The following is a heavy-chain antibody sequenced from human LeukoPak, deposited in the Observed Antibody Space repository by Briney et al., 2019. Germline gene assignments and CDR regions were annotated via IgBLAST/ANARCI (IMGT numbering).Heavy chain of an antibody. CDR3: ARASGEYRSEWYFDL. Sequence: GRSLRLSCVASGFTFNNYAMHWVRQAPGQGLEWVAVIWYDGSNKFYADSVKGRLTISRDNSKNTLYVQMHSLIAEDTVVYYCARASGEYRSEWYFDLWGRGTLVTVSS. CDR2: IWYDGSNK. CDR1: GFTFNNYA. D-gene: IGHD6-19*01. J-gene: IGHJ2*01. V-gene: IGHV3-33*01.